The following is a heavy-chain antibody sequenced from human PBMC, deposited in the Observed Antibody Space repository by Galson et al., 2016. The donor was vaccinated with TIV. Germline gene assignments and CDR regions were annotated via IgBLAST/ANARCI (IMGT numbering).Heavy chain of an antibody. CDR3: ARDCRIMSTTTLDL. Sequence: SVKVSCKASGYIFTNFYLHWVRQAPGQGLEWMGIMNPDSGTTTYAQMFQGRITMTRDTSTSTSYMEVRSLRSEDTAVYFCARDCRIMSTTTLDLWGQGTLVTVSS. CDR2: MNPDSGTT. D-gene: IGHD2-2*01. V-gene: IGHV1-46*01. J-gene: IGHJ4*01. CDR1: GYIFTNFY.